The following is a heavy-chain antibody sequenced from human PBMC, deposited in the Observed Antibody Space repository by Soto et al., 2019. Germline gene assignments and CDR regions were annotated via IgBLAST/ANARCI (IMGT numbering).Heavy chain of an antibody. CDR1: GYTFTSYA. Sequence: GASVKVSCKASGYTFTSYAMSWVRQAPGQGLEWMGGIIPIFGTANYAQKFQGRVTITADESTSTAYMELSSLRSEDTAVYYCARDGSYYDSSGYYYLYWGQGTLVTVSS. V-gene: IGHV1-69*13. CDR3: ARDGSYYDSSGYYYLY. J-gene: IGHJ4*02. D-gene: IGHD3-22*01. CDR2: IIPIFGTA.